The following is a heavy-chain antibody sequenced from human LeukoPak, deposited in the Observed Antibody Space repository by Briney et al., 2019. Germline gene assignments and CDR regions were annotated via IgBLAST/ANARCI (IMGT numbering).Heavy chain of an antibody. D-gene: IGHD5-18*01. CDR2: INHSGST. Sequence: SETLSLTCAVYGGSFSGYYWSWIRQPPGKGLGWIGEINHSGSTNYNPSLKSRVTISVDTSKNQFSLKLSSVTAADTAVYYCARSLRDTAMAASFDYWGQGTLVTVSS. CDR3: ARSLRDTAMAASFDY. V-gene: IGHV4-34*01. CDR1: GGSFSGYY. J-gene: IGHJ4*02.